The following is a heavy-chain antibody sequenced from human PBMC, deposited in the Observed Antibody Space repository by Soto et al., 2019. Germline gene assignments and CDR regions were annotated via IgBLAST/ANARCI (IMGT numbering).Heavy chain of an antibody. V-gene: IGHV1-46*01. D-gene: IGHD1-20*01. Sequence: ASVKVSCNTSGYTFTSYYVHWVRQAPGQGLEWMGIINPSAGNTDYARTFRGRVTMSRDTSTSTVYMELSSLRSEDTAVYFCARAYKSNDAFDXGGQGTRLTV. CDR2: INPSAGNT. CDR3: ARAYKSNDAFDX. CDR1: GYTFTSYY. J-gene: IGHJ3*02.